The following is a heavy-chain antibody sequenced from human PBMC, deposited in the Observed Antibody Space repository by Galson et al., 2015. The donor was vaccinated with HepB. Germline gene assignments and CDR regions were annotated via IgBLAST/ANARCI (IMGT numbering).Heavy chain of an antibody. CDR2: ISAYNGNT. CDR1: GYTFTSYG. Sequence: SVKVSCKASGYTFTSYGISWVRQAPGQGLEWMGWISAYNGNTNYAQKLQGRVTMTTDTSTSTAYMDLRSLRSDDTAVYYCARVPSGSSYYYYGMDVWGQGTTVTVSS. J-gene: IGHJ6*02. D-gene: IGHD3-10*01. V-gene: IGHV1-18*04. CDR3: ARVPSGSSYYYYGMDV.